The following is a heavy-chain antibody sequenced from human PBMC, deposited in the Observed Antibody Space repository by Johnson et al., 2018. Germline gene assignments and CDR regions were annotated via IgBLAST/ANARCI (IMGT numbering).Heavy chain of an antibody. CDR3: AKDMRGVDRVATTDNWFDP. CDR1: GGSISSYY. V-gene: IGHV4-59*01. D-gene: IGHD5-12*01. CDR2: IYYSGST. J-gene: IGHJ5*02. Sequence: QVQLQESGPGLVKPSETLSLTCTVSGGSISSYYWSWIRQPPGKGLEWIGYIYYSGSTNYNPSLKSRVTISVDTSKNQFSLKLSSVTAEDPALYFCAKDMRGVDRVATTDNWFDPWGQGTLVTVSS.